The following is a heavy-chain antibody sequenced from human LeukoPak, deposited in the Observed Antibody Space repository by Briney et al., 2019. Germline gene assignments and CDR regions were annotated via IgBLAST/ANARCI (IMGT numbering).Heavy chain of an antibody. CDR2: ISYDGSNK. CDR3: AMSAYRSGWSLGY. Sequence: GGSLRLSCAASGFTFSSYAMHWVRQAPGKGLEWVAVISYDGSNKYYADSVKGRFTISRDNSKNTLYLQMNSLRAEDTAVYYCAMSAYRSGWSLGYWGQGTLVTVSS. J-gene: IGHJ4*02. D-gene: IGHD6-19*01. V-gene: IGHV3-30*04. CDR1: GFTFSSYA.